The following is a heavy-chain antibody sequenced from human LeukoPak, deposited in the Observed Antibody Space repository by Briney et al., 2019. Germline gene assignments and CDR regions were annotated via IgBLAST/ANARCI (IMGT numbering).Heavy chain of an antibody. D-gene: IGHD1-26*01. Sequence: SGPALVNPTQTLTLTSTFTGFSLSTSGMCVSWIRQPPGKALEWLALIDWDDDKYYSTSLKTRLTISKDTSRNQVVLTMTNMDPVDTATYYCARMELDAFDIWGQGTMVTVSS. V-gene: IGHV2-70*01. CDR1: GFSLSTSGMC. J-gene: IGHJ3*02. CDR3: ARMELDAFDI. CDR2: IDWDDDK.